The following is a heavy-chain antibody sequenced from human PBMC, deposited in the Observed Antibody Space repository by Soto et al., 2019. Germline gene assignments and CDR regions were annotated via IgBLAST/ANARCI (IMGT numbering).Heavy chain of an antibody. CDR3: ARDPSAAAKAAAGKKQDNWFDP. J-gene: IGHJ5*02. V-gene: IGHV4-34*01. CDR2: INHSGST. Sequence: NPSETLSLTCAVYGGSFSGYYWSWIRQPPGKGLEWIGEINHSGSTNYNPSLKSRVTISVDTSKNQFSLKLSSVTAADTAVYYCARDPSAAAKAAAGKKQDNWFDPWGQGTLVTAPQ. CDR1: GGSFSGYY. D-gene: IGHD6-13*01.